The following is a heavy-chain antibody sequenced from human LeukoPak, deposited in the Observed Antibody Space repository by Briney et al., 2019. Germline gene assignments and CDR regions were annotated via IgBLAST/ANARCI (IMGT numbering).Heavy chain of an antibody. D-gene: IGHD3-10*01. CDR2: IYYSGST. CDR3: ARDYYGSGSYYKGYYYYGMDV. CDR1: GGSISSYY. J-gene: IGHJ6*02. V-gene: IGHV4-59*01. Sequence: PSETLSLTCTISGGSISSYYWSWIRQPPGKGLEWIGYIYYSGSTNYNPSLKSRVTISVDTSKNQFSLKLNSVTAADTAVYYCARDYYGSGSYYKGYYYYGMDVWGQGTTVTVSS.